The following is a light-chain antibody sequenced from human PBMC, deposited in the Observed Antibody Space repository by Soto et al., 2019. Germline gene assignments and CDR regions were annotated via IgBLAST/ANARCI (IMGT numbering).Light chain of an antibody. CDR1: QSISSY. V-gene: IGKV1-9*01. CDR3: QQLNSYPIT. J-gene: IGKJ5*01. Sequence: DIQMTQSPSSLSASVGDRVTITCRASQSISSYLNWYQKKPGKDPKLLIYAASTLQSGVPSRFSGSGSGTEFNLTISRLQTEDCATYEGQQLNSYPITFCQVTRLEIK. CDR2: AAS.